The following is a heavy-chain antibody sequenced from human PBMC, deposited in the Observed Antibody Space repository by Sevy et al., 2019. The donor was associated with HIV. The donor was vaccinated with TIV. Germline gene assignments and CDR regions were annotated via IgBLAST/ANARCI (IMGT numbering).Heavy chain of an antibody. V-gene: IGHV3-30-3*01. Sequence: GGSLRLSCAASGFTFSSFFMHWVRQAPGKGLEWVAIISSDGDNTYYADTVKGRFTISRDNSKNTVYLQMNRLRAEDTAFYYCVREGAPYRNIRYCSGNNCFYNWFDPWGQGTLVTVSS. CDR1: GFTFSSFF. D-gene: IGHD2-15*01. CDR2: ISSDGDNT. CDR3: VREGAPYRNIRYCSGNNCFYNWFDP. J-gene: IGHJ5*02.